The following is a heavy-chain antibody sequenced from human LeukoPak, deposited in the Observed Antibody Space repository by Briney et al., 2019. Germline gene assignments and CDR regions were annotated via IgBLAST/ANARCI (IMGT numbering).Heavy chain of an antibody. D-gene: IGHD2-2*01. J-gene: IGHJ6*02. CDR3: ARGVVVKGMDV. CDR2: IYHSGST. V-gene: IGHV4-30-2*01. Sequence: SSETPSLTCAVSGGSISSGGYSWSWIRQPPGKGLEWIGYIYHSGSTYYNPSLKSRVTISVDRSKNQFSLKLSSVTAADTAVYYCARGVVVKGMDVWGQGTTVTVSS. CDR1: GGSISSGGYS.